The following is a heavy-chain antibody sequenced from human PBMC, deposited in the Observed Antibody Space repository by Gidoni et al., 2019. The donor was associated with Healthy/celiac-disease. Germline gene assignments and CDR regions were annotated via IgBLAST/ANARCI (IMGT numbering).Heavy chain of an antibody. V-gene: IGHV1-69*01. D-gene: IGHD6-6*01. J-gene: IGHJ5*02. CDR1: GGIFSSFA. CDR2: IIPILGTA. Sequence: QVQLVQSGAELKKPGSSVKVSCKASGGIFSSFAISWVRQAPGQGREWMGGIIPILGTANYAKKFQGRDTITADETTSTAYMELSSLRSEGTDVYYCASGGAIAARPYWFDPWGQGTLVTVSS. CDR3: ASGGAIAARPYWFDP.